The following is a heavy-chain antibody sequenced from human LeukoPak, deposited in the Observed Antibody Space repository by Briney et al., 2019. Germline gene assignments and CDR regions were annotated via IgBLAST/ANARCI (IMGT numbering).Heavy chain of an antibody. J-gene: IGHJ4*02. CDR2: INHSGSA. CDR1: GGSFSGYY. CDR3: VRDLGWGIAAAFDY. D-gene: IGHD6-13*01. Sequence: SETLSLTCAVYGGSFSGYYWSWIRQPPGKGLEWIGEINHSGSANYNPSLKSRVTISVDTSKNQFSLKLSSVTAADTAVYYCVRDLGWGIAAAFDYWGQGTLVTVSS. V-gene: IGHV4-34*01.